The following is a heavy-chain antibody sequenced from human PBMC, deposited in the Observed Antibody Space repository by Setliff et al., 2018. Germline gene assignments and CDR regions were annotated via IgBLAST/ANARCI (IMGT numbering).Heavy chain of an antibody. J-gene: IGHJ4*02. D-gene: IGHD5-18*01. CDR1: GFTFTTFY. V-gene: IGHV1-46*01. CDR3: ATFRGYTYGYDY. Sequence: ASVKVSCKTSGFTFTTFYIHWVRQAPGQGLEWMMMINPNGDRTNYAQKFQGRVTMTADTSTNTAYMELRSLGSDDTAVYYCATFRGYTYGYDYWGQGTLVTVSS. CDR2: INPNGDRT.